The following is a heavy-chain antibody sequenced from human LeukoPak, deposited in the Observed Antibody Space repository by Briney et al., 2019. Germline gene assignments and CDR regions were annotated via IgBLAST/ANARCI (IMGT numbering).Heavy chain of an antibody. CDR1: GYTLTELS. V-gene: IGHV1-24*01. J-gene: IGHJ5*02. CDR3: ATDRTSWVRGVIPFGNWFDP. Sequence: ASVKVSCKGSGYTLTELSMHWVRQAPGKGLEWMGGFDPKDGETIYAQKFQGRVTMTEDTSTDTACMELSSLRSEDTAVYYCATDRTSWVRGVIPFGNWFDPWGQGTLVTVSS. D-gene: IGHD3-10*01. CDR2: FDPKDGET.